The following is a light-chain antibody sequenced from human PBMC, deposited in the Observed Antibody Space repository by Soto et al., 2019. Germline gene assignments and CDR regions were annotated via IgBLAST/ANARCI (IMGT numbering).Light chain of an antibody. Sequence: EMVLTQSPGTLSLCPGDRATLSCMSSQSVSNDYVAWVQQKPGQTPRLLIYSVSSRATGIPDRFSGSGSGTDFTLTISSLDPEDFAVYYCQQRSNWPLTFGGGTKVDIK. CDR3: QQRSNWPLT. J-gene: IGKJ4*01. CDR2: SVS. CDR1: QSVSNDY. V-gene: IGKV3D-20*02.